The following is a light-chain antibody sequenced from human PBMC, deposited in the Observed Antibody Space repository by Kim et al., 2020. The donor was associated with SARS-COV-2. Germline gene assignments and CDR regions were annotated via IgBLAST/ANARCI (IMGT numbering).Light chain of an antibody. V-gene: IGKV1-5*01. Sequence: ASVGGRVTITCRASQSISSWLAWYQQKPGKAPKLLIYDASSLESGVPSRFSGSGSGTEFTLTISSLQPDDFATYYCQQYNSSPLTFGGGTKVDIK. CDR2: DAS. CDR1: QSISSW. CDR3: QQYNSSPLT. J-gene: IGKJ4*01.